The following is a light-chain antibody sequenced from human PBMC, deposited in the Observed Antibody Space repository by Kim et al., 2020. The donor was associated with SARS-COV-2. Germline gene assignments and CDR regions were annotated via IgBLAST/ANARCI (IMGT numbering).Light chain of an antibody. CDR1: QSLLHSNGYNY. CDR2: LGS. CDR3: MQALQTPFT. V-gene: IGKV2-28*01. J-gene: IGKJ4*01. Sequence: PASISCSSSQSLLHSNGYNYLDWYLQKPGQSPQLLIYLGSNRASGVPDRFSGSGSGTDFTLKISRVEAEDVGVYYCMQALQTPFTFGGGTKVEIK.